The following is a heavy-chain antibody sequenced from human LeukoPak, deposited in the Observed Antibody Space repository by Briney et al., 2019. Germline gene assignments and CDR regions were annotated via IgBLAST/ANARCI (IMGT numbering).Heavy chain of an antibody. D-gene: IGHD2-21*01. CDR1: GFTFSSFA. V-gene: IGHV3-23*01. Sequence: QPGGSLRLSCSASGFTFSSFALSWVRQAPGKGLEWVSGIIGNGGSAYYADSVKGRFTISRDNSKNTLYLQTNSLRAEDTAVYYCAKIVGSRHCWGQGTLVTVSS. J-gene: IGHJ4*02. CDR2: IIGNGGSA. CDR3: AKIVGSRHC.